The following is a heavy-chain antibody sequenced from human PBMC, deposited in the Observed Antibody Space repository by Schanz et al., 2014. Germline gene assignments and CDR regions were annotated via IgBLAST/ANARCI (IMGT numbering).Heavy chain of an antibody. Sequence: QVQLVQSGAEVKKPGSSMKVSCKASGGTFSSFGINWVRQAPGQGLEWMGRIIPSLGLAKYEQKFQDKVTITADTSTTTAYMELRSLRSDDTAVYYCARTTFGKGKTYLGDYHYYHYMDVWGNGTTVTVSS. CDR3: ARTTFGKGKTYLGDYHYYHYMDV. J-gene: IGHJ6*03. V-gene: IGHV1-69*02. CDR2: IIPSLGLA. D-gene: IGHD4-17*01. CDR1: GGTFSSFG.